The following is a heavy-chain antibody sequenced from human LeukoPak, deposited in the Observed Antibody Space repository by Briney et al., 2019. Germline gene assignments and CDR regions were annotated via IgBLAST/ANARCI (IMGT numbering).Heavy chain of an antibody. V-gene: IGHV1-69*10. Sequence: SVKVSCKASGYTFTSYDINWVRQATGQGLEWMGWIIPILGIANYAQKFQGRVTITADKSTSTAYMELSSLRSEDTAVYYCARDQYGQWELPPHYGMDVWGQGTTVTVSS. CDR1: GYTFTSYD. CDR3: ARDQYGQWELPPHYGMDV. CDR2: IIPILGIA. J-gene: IGHJ6*02. D-gene: IGHD1-26*01.